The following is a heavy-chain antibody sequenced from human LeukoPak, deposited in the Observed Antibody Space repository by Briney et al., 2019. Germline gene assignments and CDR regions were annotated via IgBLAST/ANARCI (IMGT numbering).Heavy chain of an antibody. Sequence: SETLSLTCTVSGGSINSYYWSWIRQPPGKGLEWIGYIYYSGSTNYNPSLKSRVTISVDKSKNQFSLKLSSVTAADTAVYYCARGYYHDSKWGQGTLVTVSS. CDR1: GGSINSYY. CDR3: ARGYYHDSK. J-gene: IGHJ4*02. V-gene: IGHV4-59*12. D-gene: IGHD3-22*01. CDR2: IYYSGST.